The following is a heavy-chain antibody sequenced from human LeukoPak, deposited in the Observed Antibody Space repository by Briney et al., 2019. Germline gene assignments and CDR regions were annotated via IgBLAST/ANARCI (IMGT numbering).Heavy chain of an antibody. J-gene: IGHJ5*02. D-gene: IGHD2-15*01. CDR1: GFTFSSYS. CDR2: ISSSSSYI. Sequence: PGGSLGLSCAASGFTFSSYSMNWVRQAPGKGLEWVSSISSSSSYIYYADSVKGRFTISSDNAKNSLYLQMNSLRAEDTAVFYCARARHCSGGSCRGWFDPWGQGPRVPVSS. V-gene: IGHV3-21*01. CDR3: ARARHCSGGSCRGWFDP.